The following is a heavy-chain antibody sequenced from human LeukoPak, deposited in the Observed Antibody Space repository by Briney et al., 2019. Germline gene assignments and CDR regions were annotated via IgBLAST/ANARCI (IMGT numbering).Heavy chain of an antibody. CDR1: GFTFSSYS. CDR3: ARWGYYGSTYYYMDV. D-gene: IGHD3-10*01. J-gene: IGHJ6*03. Sequence: AGGSLRLSCAASGFTFSSYSMNWVRQAPGKGLEWVSSISSSSSYIYYADSVKGRFTISRDNAKNSLYLQMNSLRAEDTAVYYCARWGYYGSTYYYMDVWGKGTTVTVSS. V-gene: IGHV3-21*01. CDR2: ISSSSSYI.